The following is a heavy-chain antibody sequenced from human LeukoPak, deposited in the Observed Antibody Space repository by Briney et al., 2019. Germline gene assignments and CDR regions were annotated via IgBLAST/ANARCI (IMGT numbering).Heavy chain of an antibody. Sequence: SETLSFTCAVYGESLNSYYWSWVRQPPGEGLEWIGEIYESGTTEYNPSLKSRVTISMVPSKQQFSLSLSSVTAADTAVYYCARGAWATRLGSWGLGTPVIVSS. D-gene: IGHD2-15*01. CDR3: ARGAWATRLGS. CDR2: IYESGTT. V-gene: IGHV4-34*01. J-gene: IGHJ4*02. CDR1: GESLNSYY.